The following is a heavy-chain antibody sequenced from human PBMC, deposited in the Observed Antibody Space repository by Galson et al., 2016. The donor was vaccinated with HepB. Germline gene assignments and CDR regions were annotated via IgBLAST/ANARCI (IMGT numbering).Heavy chain of an antibody. D-gene: IGHD2/OR15-2a*01. V-gene: IGHV6-1*01. CDR3: TRVSFLGRGLTN. CDR1: GDSVSRNIAA. J-gene: IGHJ4*02. Sequence: CAISGDSVSRNIAAWNWIRQSPSRGLEWLGRTYYRSKWYNDYVPSVKSRITISPDTSKNQFSLQLKSVTPEDTAVYYCTRVSFLGRGLTNWGQGILVTVSS. CDR2: TYYRSKWYN.